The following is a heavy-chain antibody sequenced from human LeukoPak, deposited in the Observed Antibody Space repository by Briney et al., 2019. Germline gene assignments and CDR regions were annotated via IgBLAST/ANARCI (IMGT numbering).Heavy chain of an antibody. CDR2: ISSSGSTI. CDR1: GFTFSSYE. CDR3: ARSYDILTGYTSYFDY. V-gene: IGHV3-48*03. Sequence: RGSLRLSCAASGFTFSSYEMNWVRQAPGKGLEWVSYISSSGSTIYYADSVKGRFTISRDNAKNSLYLQMNSLRAEDTAVYYCARSYDILTGYTSYFDYWGQGTLVTVSS. J-gene: IGHJ4*02. D-gene: IGHD3-9*01.